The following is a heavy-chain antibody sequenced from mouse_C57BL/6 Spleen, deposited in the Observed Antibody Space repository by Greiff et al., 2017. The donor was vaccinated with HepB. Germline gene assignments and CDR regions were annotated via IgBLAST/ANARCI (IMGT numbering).Heavy chain of an antibody. J-gene: IGHJ2*01. Sequence: QVQLQQSGAELVRPGASVTLSCKASGYTFTDYEMHWVKQTPVHGLEWIGAIDPETGGTAYNQKFKGKAILTADKSPSTAYMELRSLTSEDSAVSFCTRPLSAGISHSDSWGQGTPLTVSS. CDR3: TRPLSAGISHSDS. CDR2: IDPETGGT. D-gene: IGHD1-3*01. CDR1: GYTFTDYE. V-gene: IGHV1-15*01.